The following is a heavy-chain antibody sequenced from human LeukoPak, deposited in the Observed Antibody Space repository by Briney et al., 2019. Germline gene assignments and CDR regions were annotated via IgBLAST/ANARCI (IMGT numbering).Heavy chain of an antibody. CDR1: GFTFSSYG. D-gene: IGHD6-19*01. J-gene: IGHJ4*02. Sequence: GGSLRLSCAASGFTFSSYGMHWVRQAPGKGLEWVAVIWYDGSNKYYADSVKGRFTISRDNSKNTLYLQMNSPRAEDTAVYYCARGRGSGWSPLDYWGQGTLVTVSS. V-gene: IGHV3-33*01. CDR3: ARGRGSGWSPLDY. CDR2: IWYDGSNK.